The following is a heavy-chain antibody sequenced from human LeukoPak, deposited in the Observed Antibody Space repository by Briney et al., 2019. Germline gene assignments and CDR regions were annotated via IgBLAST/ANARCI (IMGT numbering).Heavy chain of an antibody. J-gene: IGHJ6*03. CDR1: GFTFSSYW. V-gene: IGHV3-30*02. CDR3: AKRRGWSSPRPVYYMDV. CDR2: IRYDGSNK. Sequence: SGGSLRLSCAASGFTFSSYWMSWVRQAPGKGLEWVAFIRYDGSNKYYADSVKGRFTISRDNSKNTLYLQMNSLRAEDTAVYYCAKRRGWSSPRPVYYMDVWGKGTTVTVSS. D-gene: IGHD1-26*01.